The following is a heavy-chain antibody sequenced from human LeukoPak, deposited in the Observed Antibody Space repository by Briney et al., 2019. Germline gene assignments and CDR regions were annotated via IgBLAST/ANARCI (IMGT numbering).Heavy chain of an antibody. Sequence: GGSLRLSCAASGFIFRSYPMSWVRQAPGEGLEWVSAITGSGDKTYYADSVKGRFTISRDNSKNTLSLQMNSLRAEDTAVYYCAKENPVGGTNYFDYWGQGTLVTVSS. CDR1: GFIFRSYP. CDR3: AKENPVGGTNYFDY. J-gene: IGHJ4*02. V-gene: IGHV3-23*01. D-gene: IGHD1-26*01. CDR2: ITGSGDKT.